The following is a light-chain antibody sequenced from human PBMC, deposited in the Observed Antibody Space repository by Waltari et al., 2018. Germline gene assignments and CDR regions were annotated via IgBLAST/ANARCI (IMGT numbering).Light chain of an antibody. J-gene: IGLJ2*01. Sequence: QSALTQPASVSGSPGQSITLSCTGTSSDVGGYNYVSWYQQHPGKAPKLMIYDLSNRPSGVSNRFSGSKSGNTASLTISGLQAEDEADYYCSSYTSSSTLDVVFGGGTKLTVL. CDR3: SSYTSSSTLDVV. CDR2: DLS. V-gene: IGLV2-14*03. CDR1: SSDVGGYNY.